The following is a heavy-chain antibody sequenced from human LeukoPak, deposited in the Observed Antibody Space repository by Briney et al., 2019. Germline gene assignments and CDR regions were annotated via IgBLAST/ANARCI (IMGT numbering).Heavy chain of an antibody. J-gene: IGHJ6*02. D-gene: IGHD3-22*01. CDR1: GGSFSGYY. CDR2: INHSGST. CDR3: ARDQGYYDSSGYYIAYYYYYGMDV. Sequence: SETLSLTCAVYGGSFSGYYWSWIRQPPGKGLEWIGEINHSGSTNYNPPLKSRVTISVDTSKNQFSLKLSSVTAADTAVYYCARDQGYYDSSGYYIAYYYYYGMDVWGQGTTVTVSS. V-gene: IGHV4-34*01.